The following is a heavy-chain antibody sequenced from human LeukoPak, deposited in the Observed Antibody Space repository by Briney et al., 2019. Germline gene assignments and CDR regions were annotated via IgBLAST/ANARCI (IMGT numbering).Heavy chain of an antibody. CDR3: ARGSAAGTGGYYYGMDV. CDR2: ISSSSSYI. CDR1: GVTFSSYS. V-gene: IGHV3-21*01. D-gene: IGHD6-13*01. Sequence: GGSLRLSCAASGVTFSSYSMNWVRQAPGKGLEWVSSISSSSSYIYYADSVKGRFTISRDNAKNSLYLQMNSLRAEDTAVYYCARGSAAGTGGYYYGMDVWGKGTTVTVSS. J-gene: IGHJ6*04.